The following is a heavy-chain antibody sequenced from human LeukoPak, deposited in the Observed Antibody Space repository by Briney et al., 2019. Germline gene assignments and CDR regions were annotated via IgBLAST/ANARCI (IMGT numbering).Heavy chain of an antibody. CDR3: AGDQYSSSWYDYYYYYGMDV. V-gene: IGHV4-34*01. Sequence: SETLSLTCAVYGGSFSGYYWSWIRQPPGKGLEWIGEINHSGSTNYNPSLKSRVTISVDTSKNQFSLKLSSVTAADTAVYYCAGDQYSSSWYDYYYYYGMDVWGQGTTVTVSS. D-gene: IGHD6-13*01. CDR1: GGSFSGYY. CDR2: INHSGST. J-gene: IGHJ6*02.